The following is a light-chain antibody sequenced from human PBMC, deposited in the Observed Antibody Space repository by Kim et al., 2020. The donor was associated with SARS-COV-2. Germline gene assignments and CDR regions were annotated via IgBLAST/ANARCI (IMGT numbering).Light chain of an antibody. CDR2: DDN. V-gene: IGLV1-40*01. J-gene: IGLJ2*01. Sequence: VTISCTGSSSNIGAGFNVHWYQYLPGRAPKLLISDDNNRPSGVPDRFSASKSATSASLAITGLQAEDEAEYYCQSYDTSLSGFVIFGGGTQLTVL. CDR3: QSYDTSLSGFVI. CDR1: SSNIGAGFN.